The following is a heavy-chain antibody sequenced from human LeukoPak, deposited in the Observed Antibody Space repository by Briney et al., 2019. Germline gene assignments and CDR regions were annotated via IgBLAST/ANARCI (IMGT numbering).Heavy chain of an antibody. CDR1: GGTFSSYA. J-gene: IGHJ4*02. D-gene: IGHD3-10*01. V-gene: IGHV1-69*13. CDR3: AGMNGSGSYYPFDY. Sequence: ASVKVSCKASGGTFSSYAISWVRQAPGQGLEWMGGIIPIFGTANYTQKFQGRVTITADESTSTAYMELSSLRSEDTAVYYCAGMNGSGSYYPFDYWGQGTLVTVSS. CDR2: IIPIFGTA.